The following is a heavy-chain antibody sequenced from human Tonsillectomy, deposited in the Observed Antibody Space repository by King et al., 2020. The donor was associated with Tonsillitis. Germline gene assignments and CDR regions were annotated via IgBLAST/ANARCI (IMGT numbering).Heavy chain of an antibody. V-gene: IGHV4-59*08. CDR1: GGSISGDY. CDR2: IYYSGST. CDR3: ARPYTTSFYYFDL. D-gene: IGHD6-6*01. Sequence: VQLQESGPGLLKPSETLSLTCTVSGGSISGDYWSWIRQPPGKGLEWIGYIYYSGSTNYNPSLKSRVTMSVDTSKNHFSLRLSSVTAADTAVYYCARPYTTSFYYFDLWGRGTLVTVSS. J-gene: IGHJ2*01.